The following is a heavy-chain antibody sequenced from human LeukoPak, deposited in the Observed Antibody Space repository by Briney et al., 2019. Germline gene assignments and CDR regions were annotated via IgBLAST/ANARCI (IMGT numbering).Heavy chain of an antibody. D-gene: IGHD2-2*01. CDR2: INSNNGDT. V-gene: IGHV1-2*02. CDR3: ARAGDIVVPPSSMGIDY. Sequence: ASVKVSCKASGYTFIAYYMHWVRQAPGQGLEWMGGINSNNGDTNYAQKFQGRVTMTRDTSISTASLDLRWLRSDDTAVYYCARAGDIVVPPSSMGIDYWGQGSLVTVSS. CDR1: GYTFIAYY. J-gene: IGHJ4*02.